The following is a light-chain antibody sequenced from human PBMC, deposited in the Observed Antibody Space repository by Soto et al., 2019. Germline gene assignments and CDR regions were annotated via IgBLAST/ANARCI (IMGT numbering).Light chain of an antibody. V-gene: IGKV1-39*01. J-gene: IGKJ4*02. Sequence: VNMTQSPSSVFAFLGESVTLPXHASPRISRFLNWYHQQPGXAPQXXXYSXSYLQRGGPSNLSGSGSATDFTLSIVTLQPEDSGNYFCQQSYRVPLTFGGGTKVDIK. CDR1: PRISRF. CDR3: QQSYRVPLT. CDR2: SXS.